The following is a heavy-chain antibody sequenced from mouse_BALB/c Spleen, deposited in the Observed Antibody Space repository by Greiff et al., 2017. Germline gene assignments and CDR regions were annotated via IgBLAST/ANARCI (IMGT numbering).Heavy chain of an antibody. Sequence: QVQLQQSGPELVKPGASVRISCKASGYTFTSYYIHWVKQRPGQGLEWIGWIYPGNVNTKYNEKFKGKATLTADKSSSTAYMQLSSLTSEDSAVYFCAGYYGSSYSYAMDYWGQGTSVTVSS. CDR2: IYPGNVNT. D-gene: IGHD1-1*01. V-gene: IGHV1S56*01. CDR3: AGYYGSSYSYAMDY. CDR1: GYTFTSYY. J-gene: IGHJ4*01.